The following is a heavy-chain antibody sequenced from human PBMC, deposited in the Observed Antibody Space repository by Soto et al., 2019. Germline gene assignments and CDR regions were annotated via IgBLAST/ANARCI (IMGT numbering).Heavy chain of an antibody. CDR1: GGSISSGGYY. V-gene: IGHV4-31*03. D-gene: IGHD2-2*01. J-gene: IGHJ3*02. CDR3: ARVVIVPAASDAFDI. Sequence: QVQLQESGPGLVKPSQTLSLTCTVSGGSISSGGYYWSWIRQHPGKGLEWIGYIYYSGSTYYNPSLKSRVTISVDTSKNQFSLKLSSVTAADTAVYYCARVVIVPAASDAFDIWCQGTMVTVSS. CDR2: IYYSGST.